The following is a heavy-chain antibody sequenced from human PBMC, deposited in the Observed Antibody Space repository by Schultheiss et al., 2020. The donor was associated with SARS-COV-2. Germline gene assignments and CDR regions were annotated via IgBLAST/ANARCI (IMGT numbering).Heavy chain of an antibody. CDR2: IWYDGSNK. V-gene: IGHV3-33*01. D-gene: IGHD3-10*01. Sequence: GGSLRLSCAASGFTFSSYGMHWVRQAPGKGLEWVAVIWYDGSNKYYADSVKGRFTISRDNSKNTLYLQMNSLRAEDTAVYYCAGTYYYGSGNYYPRWFDPWGQGTLVTVSS. CDR1: GFTFSSYG. CDR3: AGTYYYGSGNYYPRWFDP. J-gene: IGHJ5*02.